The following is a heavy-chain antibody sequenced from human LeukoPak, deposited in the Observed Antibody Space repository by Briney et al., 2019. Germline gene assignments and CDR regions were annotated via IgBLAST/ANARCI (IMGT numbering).Heavy chain of an antibody. J-gene: IGHJ4*02. V-gene: IGHV3-21*01. CDR3: ARDGDILTGHYRYYFDY. Sequence: GGSLRLSCAASGFTFSSYTVNWVRQAPGKGLEWVSSITSSSSYIYYADSVKGRFTISRDNARKSLDLQMNSLRAEDTAVYYCARDGDILTGHYRYYFDYRGQGTLVTVSS. CDR2: ITSSSSYI. D-gene: IGHD3-9*01. CDR1: GFTFSSYT.